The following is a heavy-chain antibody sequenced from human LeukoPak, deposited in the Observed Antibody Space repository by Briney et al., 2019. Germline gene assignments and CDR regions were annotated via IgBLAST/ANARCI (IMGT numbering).Heavy chain of an antibody. CDR1: GFTFSGSA. CDR2: IRSKANSYAT. D-gene: IGHD4-4*01. CDR3: TRFPVTPDNWFDP. V-gene: IGHV3-73*01. J-gene: IGHJ5*02. Sequence: GGSLKLSCAASGFTFSGSAMHWVRQASGKGLEWVGRIRSKANSYATAYAASVKGRFTISRDDSKNTAYLQMNSLKTEDTAVYYCTRFPVTPDNWFDPWGQGTLVTVSS.